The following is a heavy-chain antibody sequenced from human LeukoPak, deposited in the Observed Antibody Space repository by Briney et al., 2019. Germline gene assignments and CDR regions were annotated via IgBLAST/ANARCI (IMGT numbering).Heavy chain of an antibody. CDR2: IIPIFGTA. Sequence: SVKVSCKASGGTFSSYAISWVRQAPGQGLEWMGGIIPIFGTANYAQKFQGRVTITADESTSTAYMELSSLRSEDTAVYYCARDHAFYDFWSGYYIGYYYGMDVWGQGTTVTVSS. V-gene: IGHV1-69*13. CDR3: ARDHAFYDFWSGYYIGYYYGMDV. D-gene: IGHD3-3*01. CDR1: GGTFSSYA. J-gene: IGHJ6*02.